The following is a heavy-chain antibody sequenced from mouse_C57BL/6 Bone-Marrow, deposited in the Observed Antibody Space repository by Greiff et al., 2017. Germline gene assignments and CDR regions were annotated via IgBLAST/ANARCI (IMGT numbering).Heavy chain of an antibody. Sequence: DVQLQESGPGLVKPSQSLSLTCSVTGYSITSGYYWNWNQQSPGNKLDWLGYLSYDGSNKSNPYIKNRNSITRDTSKNQCCLKLNSVTTEDTATCYGSRYDGLWGQGTSVTVSA. D-gene: IGHD2-3*01. V-gene: IGHV3-6*01. CDR3: SRYDGL. CDR2: LSYDGSN. J-gene: IGHJ4*01. CDR1: GYSITSGYY.